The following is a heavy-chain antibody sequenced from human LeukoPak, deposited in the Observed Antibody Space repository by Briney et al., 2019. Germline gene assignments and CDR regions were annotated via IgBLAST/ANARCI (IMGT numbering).Heavy chain of an antibody. D-gene: IGHD1-26*01. CDR1: GGSIRSYY. V-gene: IGHV4-59*08. J-gene: IGHJ4*02. CDR2: IYYSGST. CDR3: ASGSYYFDY. Sequence: NSSETLSLTCTVSGGSIRSYYWSWIRQPPGKRLEEIGYIYYSGSTKYNPSLKSRATISVDTSKNQFSLKLSSVTAADTAVYYCASGSYYFDYWGQGTLVTVSS.